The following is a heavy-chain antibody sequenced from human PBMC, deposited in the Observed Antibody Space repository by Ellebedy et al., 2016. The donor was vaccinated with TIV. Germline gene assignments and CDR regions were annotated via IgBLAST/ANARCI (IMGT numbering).Heavy chain of an antibody. Sequence: ASVKVSCKGSGYSFTSYWIGWVRQMPGKGLEWMGIIYPGDSDTRYSPSFQGQVTISADKSISTAYLQWSSLKASDTAMYYRARYEGATGTFDYWGQGTLVTVSS. CDR2: IYPGDSDT. CDR1: GYSFTSYW. V-gene: IGHV5-51*01. D-gene: IGHD1-26*01. J-gene: IGHJ4*02. CDR3: ARYEGATGTFDY.